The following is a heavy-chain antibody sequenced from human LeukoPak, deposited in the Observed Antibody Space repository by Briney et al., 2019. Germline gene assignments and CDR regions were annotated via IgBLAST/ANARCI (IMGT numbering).Heavy chain of an antibody. Sequence: GGSLRLSCAASGFTFSSYGMHWVRQAPGKGLEWVAVISYDGSNKYYADSVKGRFTISRDNSKNTLYLQMNSLRAEDTAVYYCAKGDDFWSGYTDYWGREPWSPSPQ. CDR2: ISYDGSNK. J-gene: IGHJ4*02. D-gene: IGHD3-3*01. CDR1: GFTFSSYG. V-gene: IGHV3-30*18. CDR3: AKGDDFWSGYTDY.